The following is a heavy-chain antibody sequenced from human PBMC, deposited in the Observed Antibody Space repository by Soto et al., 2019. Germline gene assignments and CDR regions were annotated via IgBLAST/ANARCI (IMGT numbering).Heavy chain of an antibody. CDR1: GGSISSGDYY. CDR2: IYYSGST. CDR3: ARAPDYYYDSSGYYSVYYFDY. J-gene: IGHJ4*02. D-gene: IGHD3-22*01. V-gene: IGHV4-30-4*01. Sequence: SETLSLTCTVSGGSISSGDYYWSWIRQPPGKGLEWIGYIYYSGSTYYNPSLKSRVTISVDTSKNQFSLKLGSVTAADTAVYYCARAPDYYYDSSGYYSVYYFDYWGQGTLVTVSS.